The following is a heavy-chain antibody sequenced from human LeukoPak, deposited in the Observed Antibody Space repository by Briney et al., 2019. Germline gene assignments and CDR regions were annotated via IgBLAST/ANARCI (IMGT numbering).Heavy chain of an antibody. D-gene: IGHD6-13*01. CDR3: ARGGSSSGPWDDAFDI. V-gene: IGHV3-30*02. CDR2: IRYDGSNK. J-gene: IGHJ3*02. CDR1: GFTFSSYG. Sequence: GGSLRLSCAASGFTFSSYGMHWVRQAPGKGLEWVAFIRYDGSNKYYADSVKGRFTISRDNSKNTLYLQMNSLRAEDTAVYYCARGGSSSGPWDDAFDIWGQGTMVTVSS.